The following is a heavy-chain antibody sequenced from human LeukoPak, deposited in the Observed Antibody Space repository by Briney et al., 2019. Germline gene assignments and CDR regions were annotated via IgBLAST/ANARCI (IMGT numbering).Heavy chain of an antibody. V-gene: IGHV3-9*01. Sequence: GGSLRLSCAASGFTFDDYAMHWVRQAPGKGLEWVSGISWNSGGIGYADSVKGRFTISRDNAKNSLYLQMNSLRAEDTALYYCAKGSSGWYAVDYWGQGTLVTVSS. CDR1: GFTFDDYA. J-gene: IGHJ4*02. CDR3: AKGSSGWYAVDY. CDR2: ISWNSGGI. D-gene: IGHD6-19*01.